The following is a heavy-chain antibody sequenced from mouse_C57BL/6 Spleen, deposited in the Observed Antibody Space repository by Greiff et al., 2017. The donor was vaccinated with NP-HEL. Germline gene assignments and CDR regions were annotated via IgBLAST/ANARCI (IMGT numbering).Heavy chain of an antibody. CDR1: GFTFNTYA. Sequence: EVQLVESGGGLVQPKGSLKLSCAASGFTFNTYAMHWVRQAPGKGLEWVARIRSKSSNYATYYADSVKDRFTISRDDSQSMLYLQMNNLKTEDTAMYYCVRSITTDLYYYAMDYWGQGTSVTVSS. V-gene: IGHV10-3*01. CDR3: VRSITTDLYYYAMDY. D-gene: IGHD1-1*01. J-gene: IGHJ4*01. CDR2: IRSKSSNYAT.